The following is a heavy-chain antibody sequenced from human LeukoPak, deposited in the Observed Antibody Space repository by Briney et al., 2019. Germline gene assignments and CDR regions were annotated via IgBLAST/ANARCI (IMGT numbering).Heavy chain of an antibody. CDR1: GYTFTSYY. D-gene: IGHD3-22*01. J-gene: IGHJ4*02. CDR2: INPSGGST. Sequence: GASVKVSCKSSGYTFTSYYMHWVRQAPGQGLEWMGIINPSGGSTSYAQKFQGRVTMTRNTPTSTVYMELSSLRSEDTAVYYCARGALHYYYSSGNEFDYWGQGTLVTVSS. CDR3: ARGALHYYYSSGNEFDY. V-gene: IGHV1-46*01.